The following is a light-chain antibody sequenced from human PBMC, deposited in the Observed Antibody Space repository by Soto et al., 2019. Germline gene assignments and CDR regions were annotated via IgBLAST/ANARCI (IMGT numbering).Light chain of an antibody. V-gene: IGKV1-5*03. CDR2: KAS. CDR3: QQYYSFPQ. Sequence: DVQMTQTPSSLSASVGDRVILTCRASQSIGNWLAWYQQKPGKAPKLLIYKASSLESGVPTRFSGSGSGTDFTLTISCLQSEDFATYYCQQYYSFPQFGQGTKVDVK. CDR1: QSIGNW. J-gene: IGKJ1*01.